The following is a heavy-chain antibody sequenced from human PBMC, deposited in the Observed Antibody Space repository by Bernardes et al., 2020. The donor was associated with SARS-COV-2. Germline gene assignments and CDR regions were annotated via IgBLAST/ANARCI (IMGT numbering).Heavy chain of an antibody. Sequence: GGYLKSSSKGSDYTFTHYWIGWVRPMPGKGLEWMGIIYRGDSDTKYSPSFQGRVTISADKSVNTAYLQWSSLKASDTAIYYCARRRYGDFGVDVWGQGTTVTVSS. CDR2: IYRGDSDT. J-gene: IGHJ6*02. CDR3: ARRRYGDFGVDV. D-gene: IGHD4-17*01. CDR1: DYTFTHYW. V-gene: IGHV5-51*01.